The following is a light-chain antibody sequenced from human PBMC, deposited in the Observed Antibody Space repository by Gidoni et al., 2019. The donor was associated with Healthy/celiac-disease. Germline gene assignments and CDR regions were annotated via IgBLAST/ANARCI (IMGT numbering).Light chain of an antibody. CDR1: KLGDKY. Sequence: SYELPQPPSGAGSPGQKASITCSGDKLGDKYACWYQQKPGQSPVLVIYQDSKRPSGIPERFSGSNSGNTATLTISGPQAMDEADYFCQAWDSSPALCGGGTKLTVL. CDR2: QDS. CDR3: QAWDSSPAL. J-gene: IGLJ2*01. V-gene: IGLV3-1*01.